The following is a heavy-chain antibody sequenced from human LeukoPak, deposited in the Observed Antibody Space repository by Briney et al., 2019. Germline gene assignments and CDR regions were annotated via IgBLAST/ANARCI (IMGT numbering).Heavy chain of an antibody. Sequence: ASVKVSCKVSGYTLTELSMHWVRQAPGKGLEWMGGFDPEDGETIYAQKFQGRVTMTEDTSTDTAYMELSSLRSEDTAVYYCATATYGGSYQYFDYWGQGTLVTVSS. CDR2: FDPEDGET. CDR1: GYTLTELS. V-gene: IGHV1-24*01. J-gene: IGHJ4*02. D-gene: IGHD1-26*01. CDR3: ATATYGGSYQYFDY.